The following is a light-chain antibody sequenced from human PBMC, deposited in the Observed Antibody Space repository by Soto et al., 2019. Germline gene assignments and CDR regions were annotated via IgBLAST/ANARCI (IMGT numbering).Light chain of an antibody. V-gene: IGKV1-5*01. CDR2: AAS. CDR1: ESIDNW. Sequence: DIQVTQSPSTLSASVGDAVTITCRASESIDNWLAWYQQKPGKAPKLLIFAASTLVRGVPSKFSGRGSGTEFTLTISSLQADDFATYYCQQYNPYSPWTFGQGTKVDIK. CDR3: QQYNPYSPWT. J-gene: IGKJ1*01.